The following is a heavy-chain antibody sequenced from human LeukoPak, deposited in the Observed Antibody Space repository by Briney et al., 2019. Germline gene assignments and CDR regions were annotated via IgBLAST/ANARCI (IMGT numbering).Heavy chain of an antibody. D-gene: IGHD3-3*01. V-gene: IGHV1-46*01. J-gene: IGHJ6*03. CDR3: ARARYETRIWPKSRYDYYHYMDV. CDR2: INPSGGST. CDR1: GYIFTSYN. Sequence: ASVKVSCKASGYIFTSYNIYWVRQAPGQGLEWMGIINPSGGSTNYAQKFQGRVTMTRDTSTSTVYMELSSLRSEDMAVYYCARARYETRIWPKSRYDYYHYMDVWGKGTTVTVSS.